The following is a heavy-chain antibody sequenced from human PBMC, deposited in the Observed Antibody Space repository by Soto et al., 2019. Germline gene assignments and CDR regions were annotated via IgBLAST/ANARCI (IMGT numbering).Heavy chain of an antibody. Sequence: EVQLVESGGGLVQPGGSLRLSCAASGFTFSSYGMNWVRQAPGKGLEWVSYISSSGSTIYYADSVKGRFTISRDNAKNSLYLQMNSLRAEDTAVYYCAREGVSGSYYYYYGMDVWGQGTTVTVSS. D-gene: IGHD1-26*01. CDR1: GFTFSSYG. CDR3: AREGVSGSYYYYYGMDV. CDR2: ISSSGSTI. J-gene: IGHJ6*02. V-gene: IGHV3-48*03.